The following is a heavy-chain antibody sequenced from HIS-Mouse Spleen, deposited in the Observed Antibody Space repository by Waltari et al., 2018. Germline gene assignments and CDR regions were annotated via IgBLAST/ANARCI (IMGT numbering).Heavy chain of an antibody. Sequence: QVQLQESGPGLVKPSETLSLTCTVSGYSISSGYYWGWIRQPPGKGLEWIGSIYHSGNTYYNPPLKSRVTISVDTSKNQFSLKLSSVTAADTAVYYCARDLGDILTGYSPYYFDYWGQGTLVTVSS. V-gene: IGHV4-38-2*02. CDR3: ARDLGDILTGYSPYYFDY. CDR2: IYHSGNT. D-gene: IGHD3-9*01. J-gene: IGHJ4*02. CDR1: GYSISSGYY.